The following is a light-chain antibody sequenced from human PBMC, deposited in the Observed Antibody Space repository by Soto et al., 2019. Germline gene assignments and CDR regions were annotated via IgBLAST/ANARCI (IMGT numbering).Light chain of an antibody. CDR1: QRITTY. Sequence: IHMTQSPSSLSASVGDRITVTCRASQRITTYVNWYQLKPGEAPKLLISTSGTLQRGVPSRFSGRGSGTDFTLTITRLQPADFETYFCQQTYRTPYTFGQGTKLEIK. CDR3: QQTYRTPYT. CDR2: TSG. J-gene: IGKJ2*01. V-gene: IGKV1-39*01.